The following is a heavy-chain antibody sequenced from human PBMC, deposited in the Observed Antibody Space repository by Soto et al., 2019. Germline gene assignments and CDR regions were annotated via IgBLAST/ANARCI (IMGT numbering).Heavy chain of an antibody. CDR3: AKHYDYVWGSP. D-gene: IGHD3-16*01. V-gene: IGHV3-30*18. CDR1: GFTFSSYG. J-gene: IGHJ5*02. CDR2: ISYDGSNK. Sequence: SGGSLRLSCAASGFTFSSYGMHWVRQAPGKGLEWVAVISYDGSNKYYADSVKGRFTISRDNSKNTLYLQMNSLRAEDTAVYYCAKHYDYVWGSPWGQGTLVTVSS.